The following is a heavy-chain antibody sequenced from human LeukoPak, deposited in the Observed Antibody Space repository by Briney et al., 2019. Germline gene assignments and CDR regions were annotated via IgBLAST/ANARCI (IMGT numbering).Heavy chain of an antibody. CDR2: INHSGST. V-gene: IGHV4-34*01. Sequence: SETLSLTCAVYGGSFSGYYWGWIRQPPGKGLEWIGEINHSGSTNYNPSLKSRVTISVDTSKNQFSLKLSSVTAADTAVYYCARGYDYVRGSYRFYFDYWGQGTLVTVSS. D-gene: IGHD3-16*02. CDR1: GGSFSGYY. J-gene: IGHJ4*02. CDR3: ARGYDYVRGSYRFYFDY.